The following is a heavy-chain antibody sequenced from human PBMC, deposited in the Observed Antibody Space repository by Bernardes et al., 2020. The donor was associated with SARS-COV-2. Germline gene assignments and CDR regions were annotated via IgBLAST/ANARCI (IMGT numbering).Heavy chain of an antibody. J-gene: IGHJ5*01. CDR3: ARGLGSGSYLVDS. D-gene: IGHD3-10*01. CDR1: GFTFSTCA. V-gene: IGHV3-33*01. CDR2: IWSDGSNE. Sequence: GGSLRLSCAASGFTFSTCAMHWVRQAPGTGLEWVALIWSDGSNERYADSVKGRFTISRDNTKNTGYLQMNSLRAEDTAVYYCARGLGSGSYLVDSWGQGTLVIVSS.